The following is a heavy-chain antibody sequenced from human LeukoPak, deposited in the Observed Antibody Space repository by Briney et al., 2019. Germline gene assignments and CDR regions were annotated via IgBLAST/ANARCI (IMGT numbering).Heavy chain of an antibody. CDR3: AREDTYYYDSSGPGRPQDAFDI. V-gene: IGHV1-2*02. CDR2: INPNSGGT. CDR1: GYSFTGYY. D-gene: IGHD3-22*01. Sequence: ASVKVSCKASGYSFTGYYMHWVRQAPGQGLDWMGWINPNSGGTNYAQKFQGRVTMTRDTSISTAYMELSRLRSDDTAVYYCAREDTYYYDSSGPGRPQDAFDIWGQGTMVTVSS. J-gene: IGHJ3*02.